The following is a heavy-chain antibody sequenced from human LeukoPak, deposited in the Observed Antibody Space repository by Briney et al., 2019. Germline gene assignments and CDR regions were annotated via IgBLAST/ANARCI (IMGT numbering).Heavy chain of an antibody. D-gene: IGHD3-10*01. V-gene: IGHV3-23*01. J-gene: IGHJ6*02. CDR3: AKNYGSGSYYFDYYYYGMDV. CDR2: IRGSGGST. CDR1: GFTFSSCA. Sequence: GGSLRLSCAVSGFTFSSCAMSWVRQAPGKGLEWVSAIRGSGGSTYYAASVQGRFTVSRDNSKNTLYLQMNSLRAEDTAVYYCAKNYGSGSYYFDYYYYGMDVWGQGTTVTVSS.